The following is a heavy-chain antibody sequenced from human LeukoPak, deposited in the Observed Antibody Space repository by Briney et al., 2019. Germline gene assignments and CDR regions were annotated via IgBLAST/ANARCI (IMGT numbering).Heavy chain of an antibody. Sequence: PGGSLRLSCAASGFTFSSYSMNWVRQAPGKGLEWVSSISSSGSYIYYADSVKGRFTISRDNAKNSLYLQMNSLRAEDTAVYYCARAALTYYDFWSGYGKDYYGMDVWGQGTTVTVSS. D-gene: IGHD3-3*01. J-gene: IGHJ6*02. V-gene: IGHV3-21*01. CDR1: GFTFSSYS. CDR3: ARAALTYYDFWSGYGKDYYGMDV. CDR2: ISSSGSYI.